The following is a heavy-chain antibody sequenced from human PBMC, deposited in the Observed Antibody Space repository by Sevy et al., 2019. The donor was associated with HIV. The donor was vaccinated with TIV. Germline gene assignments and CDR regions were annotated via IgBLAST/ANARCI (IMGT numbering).Heavy chain of an antibody. CDR2: ISSSSSYI. V-gene: IGHV3-21*01. D-gene: IGHD4-17*01. CDR1: GFTFSSYS. Sequence: GGSLRLSCAASGFTFSSYSMNWVRQAPGKGLEWVSSISSSSSYIHYANSGKGRFTISRDNAKNSLYLQMNSLRAEETAVYYCASIPTTVAITDSYYYGMDVWGQGTTVTVSS. J-gene: IGHJ6*02. CDR3: ASIPTTVAITDSYYYGMDV.